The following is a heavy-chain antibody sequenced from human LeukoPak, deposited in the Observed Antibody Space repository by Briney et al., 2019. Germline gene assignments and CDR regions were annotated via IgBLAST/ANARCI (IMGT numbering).Heavy chain of an antibody. CDR1: GGSISSGGYY. CDR3: ARAASGSYYPKRHAFDI. Sequence: SSETLSLTCTVSGGSISSGGYYWSWIRQPPGKGLEWIGYIYYSGSTYYNPSLKSRVTISVDTSKNQFSLKLNSVTAADTAVYYCARAASGSYYPKRHAFDIWGQGTMVTVSS. D-gene: IGHD1-26*01. J-gene: IGHJ3*02. CDR2: IYYSGST. V-gene: IGHV4-30-4*01.